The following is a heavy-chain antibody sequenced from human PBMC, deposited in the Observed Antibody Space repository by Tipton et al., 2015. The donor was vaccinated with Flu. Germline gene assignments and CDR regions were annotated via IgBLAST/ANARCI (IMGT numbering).Heavy chain of an antibody. CDR1: GYFIGSGYY. J-gene: IGHJ4*02. V-gene: IGHV4-38-2*02. CDR2: IYHTGNT. CDR3: ARVSPRRVTSIQVVMLPEGYFDH. Sequence: TLSLTCSVSGYFIGSGYYWGWIRQPPGKGLEWIGNIYHTGNTYYNLSLKSRVTISVDRSKNRFSLRLISVTAADTAVYYCARVSPRRVTSIQVVMLPEGYFDHWGQGALVTVSS. D-gene: IGHD4-23*01.